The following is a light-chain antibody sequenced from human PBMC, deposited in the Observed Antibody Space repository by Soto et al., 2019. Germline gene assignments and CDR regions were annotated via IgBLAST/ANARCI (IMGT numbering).Light chain of an antibody. Sequence: EIVFTQSPGTLSLSPGDRSTLSCMASQTVRSNYLAWYQHKPGQAPRLLIYGASSRATGIPDSFSGSGSGTDFTLNISRLEPEDFAVYYCQPYGTSPRTVGRGTKVDIK. V-gene: IGKV3-20*01. CDR2: GAS. J-gene: IGKJ3*01. CDR1: QTVRSNY. CDR3: QPYGTSPRT.